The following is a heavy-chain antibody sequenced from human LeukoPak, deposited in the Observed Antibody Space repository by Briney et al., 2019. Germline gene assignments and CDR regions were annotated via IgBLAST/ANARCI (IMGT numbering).Heavy chain of an antibody. V-gene: IGHV3-43*01. CDR2: INRNGGGI. CDR3: PKEHSIGWPTIDC. Sequence: GGSLRLSCSASGFTFAEYSMHWVRQAPGKGLEWVSVINRNGGGIQYADSVKGGFIISRDNSKNSLYLQMNNLRAEDRALYYCPKEHSIGWPTIDCWGQATLVTVSS. D-gene: IGHD6-19*01. J-gene: IGHJ4*02. CDR1: GFTFAEYS.